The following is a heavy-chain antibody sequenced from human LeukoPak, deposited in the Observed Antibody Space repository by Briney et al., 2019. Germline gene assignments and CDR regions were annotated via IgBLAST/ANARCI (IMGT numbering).Heavy chain of an antibody. V-gene: IGHV4-4*02. CDR1: GGSISNNNW. Sequence: SGTLSLTCAVSGGSISNNNWWSWVRQPPGKGLEWIGEIYHSGSTNYNPSLKSRVTISVDKSKNQFSLKLSSVTAADTAVYYCARDGGLGHCSSTSCPGDGMDVWGQGTTVTVSS. CDR3: ARDGGLGHCSSTSCPGDGMDV. D-gene: IGHD2-2*03. J-gene: IGHJ6*02. CDR2: IYHSGST.